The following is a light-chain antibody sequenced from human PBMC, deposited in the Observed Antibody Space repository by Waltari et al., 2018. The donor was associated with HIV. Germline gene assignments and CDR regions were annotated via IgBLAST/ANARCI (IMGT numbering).Light chain of an antibody. CDR2: GRR. Sequence: QAVVTQEPSLTVSPGGTVTLTCGSSTGAVTSGHYPYWFQQKPGQAPRTLVNGRRDKRSWTPARFAGSLLGGEAALTRSGAQPEDEAEYYCLLSYSGARVFGGGTKLTVL. CDR1: TGAVTSGHY. V-gene: IGLV7-46*01. J-gene: IGLJ3*02. CDR3: LLSYSGARV.